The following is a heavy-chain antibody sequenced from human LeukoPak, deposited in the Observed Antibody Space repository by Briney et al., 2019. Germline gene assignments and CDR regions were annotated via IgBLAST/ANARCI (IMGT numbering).Heavy chain of an antibody. Sequence: GGSPRLSCAASGFTFSSHSMHWVRQAPGKGLEWVAVISYDGTNIHYADSVKGRFTISRDNSKNTLYLQMNSLRVEDTAVYYCARGRPHGNDYWGQGTLVTVSS. J-gene: IGHJ4*02. CDR1: GFTFSSHS. V-gene: IGHV3-30-3*01. CDR2: ISYDGTNI. D-gene: IGHD4-23*01. CDR3: ARGRPHGNDY.